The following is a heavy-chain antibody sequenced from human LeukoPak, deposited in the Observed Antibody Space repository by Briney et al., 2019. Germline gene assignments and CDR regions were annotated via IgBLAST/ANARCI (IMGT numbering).Heavy chain of an antibody. D-gene: IGHD2-2*01. CDR1: GASISSGDYY. V-gene: IGHV4-30-4*08. CDR2: ISYSGNT. CDR3: ARDPFQGYCTSISCYCLDP. Sequence: SETLSLTCTVSGASISSGDYYWNWIRQPPGKGLEWIGYISYSGNTYYSPSLKSRLTISLDTSKNEFSLKLSAVTAADTAVYYCARDPFQGYCTSISCYCLDPWGQGTLVTVSS. J-gene: IGHJ5*02.